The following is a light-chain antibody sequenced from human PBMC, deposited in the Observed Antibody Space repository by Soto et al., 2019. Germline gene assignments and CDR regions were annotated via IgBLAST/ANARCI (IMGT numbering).Light chain of an antibody. CDR2: GAS. CDR1: QSVSSNN. Sequence: EMGWTQSPGTRSLSPGERATPSCRPSQSVSSNNLAWYQQTPGQPPRLLIYGASSRVPGTPDRFSGSGSGTDFTLTISRLEPEDFAVYYCQQYDRSPYIFGQGTKLEIK. CDR3: QQYDRSPYI. J-gene: IGKJ2*01. V-gene: IGKV3-20*01.